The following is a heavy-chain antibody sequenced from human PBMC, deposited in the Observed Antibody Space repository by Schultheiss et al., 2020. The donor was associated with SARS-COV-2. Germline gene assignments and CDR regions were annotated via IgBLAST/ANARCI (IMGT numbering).Heavy chain of an antibody. CDR3: ARAAESTIFGVVIDYYYYYYMDV. V-gene: IGHV1-46*01. Sequence: ASVKVSCKASGYTFTGYYMHWVRQAPGQGLEWMGIINPSGGSTSYAQKFQGRVTMTRDTSTSTVYMELSSLRSEDTAVYYCARAAESTIFGVVIDYYYYYYMDVWGKGTTVTVSS. CDR2: INPSGGST. J-gene: IGHJ6*03. CDR1: GYTFTGYY. D-gene: IGHD3-3*01.